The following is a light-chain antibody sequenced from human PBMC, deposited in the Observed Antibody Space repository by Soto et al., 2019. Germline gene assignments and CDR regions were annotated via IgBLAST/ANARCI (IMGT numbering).Light chain of an antibody. CDR1: QTLDTDY. J-gene: IGKJ2*01. V-gene: IGKV3-20*01. CDR3: QQFDGSPYT. Sequence: EIVLTQSPGTLSLPPGERAALSCRASQTLDTDYLTWYQHKPGQAPRLLIFGASSRATGIPDRFSGSGSGTEFTLTISRLEPEDSAVYYCQQFDGSPYTFGLGTKLEIK. CDR2: GAS.